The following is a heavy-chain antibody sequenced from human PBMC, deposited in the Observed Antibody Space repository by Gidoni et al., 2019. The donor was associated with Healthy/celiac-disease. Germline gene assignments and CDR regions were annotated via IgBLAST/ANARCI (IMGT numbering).Heavy chain of an antibody. J-gene: IGHJ4*02. Sequence: QVQLQESGPGLVKPSQTLSLTRPVPGCSISSGGYYWSWIRQHPGKGLEWIVYIYYSGSTYYNPSLKSRVTISVDTSKNQFSLKLSSVTAADTAVYYCARVVGGGYPDYWGQGTLVTVSS. CDR2: IYYSGST. CDR3: ARVVGGGYPDY. CDR1: GCSISSGGYY. D-gene: IGHD1-26*01. V-gene: IGHV4-31*03.